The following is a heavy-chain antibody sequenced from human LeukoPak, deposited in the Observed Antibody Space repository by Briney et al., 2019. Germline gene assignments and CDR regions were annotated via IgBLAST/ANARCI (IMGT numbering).Heavy chain of an antibody. CDR3: ARARSGWYFSQFDY. Sequence: GRSLRLSCVVSGFTFSSYAMHWVRQAPGKGLEWVAVISYDGSNKYYAASVKGRFTISRDNSKNTLYMQMNSLSAEDTAVYYCARARSGWYFSQFDYWGQGTLVTVSS. CDR1: GFTFSSYA. D-gene: IGHD6-19*01. V-gene: IGHV3-30*04. CDR2: ISYDGSNK. J-gene: IGHJ4*02.